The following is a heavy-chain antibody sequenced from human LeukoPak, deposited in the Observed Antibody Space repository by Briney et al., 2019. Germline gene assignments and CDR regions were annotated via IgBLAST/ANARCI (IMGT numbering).Heavy chain of an antibody. D-gene: IGHD3-9*01. CDR2: ISAYNGNT. V-gene: IGHV1-18*04. CDR3: ARVGSGKYYDILTGFPDAFDI. CDR1: GYTFTSYG. J-gene: IGHJ3*02. Sequence: ASVKVSCKASGYTFTSYGISWVRQAPGQGREWRGWISAYNGNTNHAQKLQGRVTMTTDTSTSTAYMELRSLGSDDTAVYYCARVGSGKYYDILTGFPDAFDIWGQGTMVTVSS.